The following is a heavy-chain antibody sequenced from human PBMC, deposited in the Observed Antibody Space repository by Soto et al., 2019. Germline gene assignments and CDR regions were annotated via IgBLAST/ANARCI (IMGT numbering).Heavy chain of an antibody. V-gene: IGHV3-15*01. CDR1: GFTFSNAW. D-gene: IGHD3-10*01. CDR3: TTGITMVRGVIIPVDY. J-gene: IGHJ4*02. Sequence: EVQLVESGGGLVKPGGSLRLSCAASGFTFSNAWMSWVRQAPGKGLEWVGRIKSKTDGGTTDYAAPVKGRFTISRDDSKNTLYLQMNSLKTEDTAVYYCTTGITMVRGVIIPVDYWCQGTLVTVSS. CDR2: IKSKTDGGTT.